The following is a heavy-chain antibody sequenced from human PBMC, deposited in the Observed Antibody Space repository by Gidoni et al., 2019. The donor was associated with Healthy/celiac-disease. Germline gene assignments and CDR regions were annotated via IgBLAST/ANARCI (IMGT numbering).Heavy chain of an antibody. CDR3: ARGLYSSGYYYL. CDR1: GGSFSGYY. CDR2: INHSGST. J-gene: IGHJ3*01. Sequence: QVQLQQWGAGLLKPSETLSLTCAVYGGSFSGYYWSWIRQPPGKGLEWIGEINHSGSTNYNPSLKSRVTISVDTSKNQFSLKLSSVTAADTAVYYCARGLYSSGYYYLWGQGTMVTVSS. D-gene: IGHD3-22*01. V-gene: IGHV4-34*01.